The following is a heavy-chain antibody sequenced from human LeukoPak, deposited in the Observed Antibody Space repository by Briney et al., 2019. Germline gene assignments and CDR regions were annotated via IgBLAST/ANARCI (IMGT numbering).Heavy chain of an antibody. CDR2: ISHSGST. CDR3: ARSDGDTPRGY. D-gene: IGHD4-17*01. Sequence: PSETLSLTCAVYGGSFSGYYWSWIRQPPGKGLEWIGEISHSGSTNYNPSLKSRVTISVDTSKNQFSLKLSSVTAADTAVYYCARSDGDTPRGYWGQGTLVTVSS. J-gene: IGHJ4*02. V-gene: IGHV4-34*01. CDR1: GGSFSGYY.